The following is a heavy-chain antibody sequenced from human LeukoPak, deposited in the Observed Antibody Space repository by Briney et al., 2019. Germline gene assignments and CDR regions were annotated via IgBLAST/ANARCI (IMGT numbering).Heavy chain of an antibody. V-gene: IGHV5-51*01. CDR3: ARHAYHDDNSGYYFAH. J-gene: IGHJ5*02. D-gene: IGHD3-22*01. CDR1: GYSFTKYW. Sequence: GESLKISCRGSGYSFTKYWIGWVRQMPGKGLECMGIIYPGESDIVYNPSFQGQVTMAADKASSTAYLQWSSLKASDTAIYYCARHAYHDDNSGYYFAHWGQGTLVTVSS. CDR2: IYPGESDI.